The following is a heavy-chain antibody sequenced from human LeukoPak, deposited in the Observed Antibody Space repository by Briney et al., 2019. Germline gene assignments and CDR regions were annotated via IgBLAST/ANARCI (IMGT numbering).Heavy chain of an antibody. V-gene: IGHV4-39*01. J-gene: IGHJ4*02. CDR1: GGSISSSSHY. D-gene: IGHD2-2*01. CDR2: IYYSGTT. Sequence: PSETLSLTCTVSGGSISSSSHYWGWIRQHPGKGLEWIGSIYYSGTTYYNPSLKSRVTISVDTSKNQFSLNLSSVTAADTAVYYCARRQFCSGTSCSLDYWGQGTLVTVSS. CDR3: ARRQFCSGTSCSLDY.